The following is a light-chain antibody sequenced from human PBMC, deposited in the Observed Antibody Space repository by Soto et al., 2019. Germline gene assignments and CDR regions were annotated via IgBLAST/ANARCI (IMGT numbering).Light chain of an antibody. V-gene: IGKV3-15*01. Sequence: EIVMTQSPAPPSVSPGERATPSCRASQSVSSNLAWYQQKPGQAHRLIVYGASTRATGIPARFSGSGSGTEFTLTISSLQSEDFAVYYCQQYNNWPTSTFSQGTRLEIK. J-gene: IGKJ5*01. CDR3: QQYNNWPTST. CDR1: QSVSSN. CDR2: GAS.